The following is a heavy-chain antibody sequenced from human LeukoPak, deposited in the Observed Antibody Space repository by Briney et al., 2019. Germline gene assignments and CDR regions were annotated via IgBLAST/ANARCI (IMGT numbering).Heavy chain of an antibody. CDR1: GFTFSSYG. CDR3: ARSYSSTPQYYYYYYMDV. Sequence: GGSLRLSCAASGFTFSSYGMHWVRQAPGKGLEWVAFIRYDGSNKYYADSAKGRFTISRDNSKNTLYLQMNSLRAEDTAVYYCARSYSSTPQYYYYYYMDVWGKGTTVTVSS. D-gene: IGHD6-13*01. V-gene: IGHV3-30*02. CDR2: IRYDGSNK. J-gene: IGHJ6*03.